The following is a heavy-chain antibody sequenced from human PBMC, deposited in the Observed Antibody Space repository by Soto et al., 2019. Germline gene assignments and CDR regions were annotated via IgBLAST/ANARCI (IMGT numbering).Heavy chain of an antibody. CDR3: ARAVAVAADFDY. Sequence: SETLSLTCTVSGCSISSGGYYWSWIRQHPGKGLEWIGYIYYSGSTYYNPSLKSRVTISVDTSKNQFSLKLSSVTAADTAVYYCARAVAVAADFDYWGQGTLVTVSS. V-gene: IGHV4-39*01. CDR1: GCSISSGGYY. CDR2: IYYSGST. J-gene: IGHJ4*02. D-gene: IGHD6-19*01.